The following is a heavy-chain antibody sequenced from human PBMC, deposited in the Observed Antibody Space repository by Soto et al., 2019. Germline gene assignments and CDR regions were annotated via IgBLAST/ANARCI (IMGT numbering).Heavy chain of an antibody. V-gene: IGHV3-33*01. CDR2: IWFDGSKK. CDR1: GFTFRSYG. CDR3: ARDRLVPYGYGMDV. J-gene: IGHJ6*02. D-gene: IGHD2-2*01. Sequence: QMQLVESGGGVVQPARSLRLSCAASGFTFRSYGIRWVRQAPGKGLEWVALIWFDGSKKYYVDSVKGRFAVSRDNSKNTLYLQMNSLRVEDTAVYYCARDRLVPYGYGMDVWGQGTTVTVSS.